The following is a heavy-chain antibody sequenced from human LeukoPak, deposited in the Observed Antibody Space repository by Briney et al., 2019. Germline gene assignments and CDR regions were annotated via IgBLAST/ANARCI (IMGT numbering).Heavy chain of an antibody. CDR1: GFTFSSYG. J-gene: IGHJ4*02. CDR2: ISNDGSNK. Sequence: GGSLRLSCAASGFTFSSYGMYWVRQAPGKGLEWVAVISNDGSNKYYADSVKGRFTISRDNSKNTLYLQMNSLRAEDTAVYYCAKDILRATLDYWGQGTLVTVSS. V-gene: IGHV3-30*18. CDR3: AKDILRATLDY. D-gene: IGHD1-26*01.